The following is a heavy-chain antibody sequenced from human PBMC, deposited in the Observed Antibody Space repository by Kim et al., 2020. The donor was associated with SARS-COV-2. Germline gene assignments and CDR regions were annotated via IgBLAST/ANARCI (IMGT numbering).Heavy chain of an antibody. CDR2: ISSSSTTI. D-gene: IGHD2-21*01. J-gene: IGHJ6*02. Sequence: GGSLRLSCAASGFTLSSYSMNWVRQAPGKGLEWVSYISSSSTTIYYADSVKGRFTISRDNAKNSLYLQMNSLRAEDTAVYYCARLTGGGDGVDDWGQGTTVTVSS. CDR1: GFTLSSYS. CDR3: ARLTGGGDGVDD. V-gene: IGHV3-48*01.